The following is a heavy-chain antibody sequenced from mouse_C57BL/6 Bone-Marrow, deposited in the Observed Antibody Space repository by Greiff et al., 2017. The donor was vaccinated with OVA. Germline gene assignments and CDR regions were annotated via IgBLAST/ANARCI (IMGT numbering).Heavy chain of an antibody. Sequence: EVQLQQSGPELVKPGASVKISCKASGYSFTGYYMNWVKQSPEQSLEWIGEINPSTGGTTYNQKFKAKATLTVDKSSSTAYMQLKSLTSEDSAVYYCARRRDYWGQGTSVTVSS. V-gene: IGHV1-42*01. CDR3: ARRRDY. CDR1: GYSFTGYY. J-gene: IGHJ4*01. CDR2: INPSTGGT.